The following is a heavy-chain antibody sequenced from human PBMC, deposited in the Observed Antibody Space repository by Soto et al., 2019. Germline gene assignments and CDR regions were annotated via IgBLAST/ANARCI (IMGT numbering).Heavy chain of an antibody. D-gene: IGHD3-10*01. V-gene: IGHV4-34*01. CDR2: INHSGST. CDR1: GGSFSGYY. Sequence: SETLSLTCAVYGGSFSGYYWSWIRQPPGKGLEWIGEINHSGSTNYNPSLKSRVTISVDTSKNQFSLKLSSVTAADTAVYYCARTGVSNYGSGSYFFYYYMDVWGKGTTVTVSS. J-gene: IGHJ6*03. CDR3: ARTGVSNYGSGSYFFYYYMDV.